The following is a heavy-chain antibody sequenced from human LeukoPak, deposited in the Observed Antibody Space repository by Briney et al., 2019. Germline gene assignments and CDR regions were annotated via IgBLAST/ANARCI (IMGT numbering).Heavy chain of an antibody. D-gene: IGHD3-3*01. CDR3: ARIGRYDFWSGYFLDY. CDR2: IYYSGST. J-gene: IGHJ4*02. Sequence: SETLSLTCTVSGGSISSYYWSWLRQPPGKGLEWIGYIYYSGSTNYNPSLKSRVTISVDTSKNQFSLKLSSVTAADTAVYYCARIGRYDFWSGYFLDYWGQGTLVTVSS. CDR1: GGSISSYY. V-gene: IGHV4-59*01.